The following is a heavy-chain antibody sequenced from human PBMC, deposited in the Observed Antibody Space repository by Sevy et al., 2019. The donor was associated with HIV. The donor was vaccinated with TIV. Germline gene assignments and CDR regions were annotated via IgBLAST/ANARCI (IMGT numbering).Heavy chain of an antibody. Sequence: ASLKVCCKASGYTITTYHMHWVRQAPGQGLEWMGIINPSGGDTDYAQKFQGRVTLTRDTSTSTVYMELSGLKSEDTAVYYCAREKWFKFFDYWGQGTLVTVSS. CDR3: AREKWFKFFDY. CDR1: GYTITTYH. J-gene: IGHJ4*02. V-gene: IGHV1-46*01. CDR2: INPSGGDT. D-gene: IGHD3-10*01.